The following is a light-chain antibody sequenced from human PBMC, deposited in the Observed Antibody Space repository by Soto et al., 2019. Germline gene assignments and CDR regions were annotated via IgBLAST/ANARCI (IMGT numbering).Light chain of an antibody. V-gene: IGKV1-12*01. J-gene: IGKJ2*01. Sequence: DIQMTQSPSSLSASVGDRVIITCRASQRISNWLAWYQQKPGKAPNLLISAASSLQSGVPSRFSGSGSGTDFTLTISSLQPEDFATYYCQQANSYPYTFGQGTKLEIK. CDR1: QRISNW. CDR3: QQANSYPYT. CDR2: AAS.